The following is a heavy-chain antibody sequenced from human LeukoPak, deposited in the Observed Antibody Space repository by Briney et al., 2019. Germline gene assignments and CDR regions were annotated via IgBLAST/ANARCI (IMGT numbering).Heavy chain of an antibody. J-gene: IGHJ3*02. Sequence: PSQTLSLTCAVSGGSISSGGYSWSWIRQPPGKGLEWIGYIDDSGNTNYNPSLKSQVTISVDKSKNQFSLKLSFVTAADTAMYYCARSDYHNSGSHTVFDAFDIWGQGTRVTVSS. D-gene: IGHD3-10*01. CDR3: ARSDYHNSGSHTVFDAFDI. V-gene: IGHV4-30-4*07. CDR2: IDDSGNT. CDR1: GGSISSGGYS.